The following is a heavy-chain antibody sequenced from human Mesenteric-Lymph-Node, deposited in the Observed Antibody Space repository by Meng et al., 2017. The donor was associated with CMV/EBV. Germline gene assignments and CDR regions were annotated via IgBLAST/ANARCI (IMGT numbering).Heavy chain of an antibody. CDR2: IYPGDSET. V-gene: IGHV5-51*01. CDR3: ARGLNGGYDILDY. Sequence: KVSCKASGYGFNTYWIAWVRQTPDKGLEWVGIIYPGDSETRYSPTFKGQVTISVDKSITTAYLQWTSLKASDTAMYYCARGLNGGYDILDYWGQGTLVTVSS. CDR1: GYGFNTYW. J-gene: IGHJ4*02. D-gene: IGHD5-12*01.